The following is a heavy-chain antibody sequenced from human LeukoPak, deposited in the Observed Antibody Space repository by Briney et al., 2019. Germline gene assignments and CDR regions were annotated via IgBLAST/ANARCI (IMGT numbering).Heavy chain of an antibody. CDR1: GFALSSHL. J-gene: IGHJ4*02. Sequence: PGGSLSLSCAASGFALSSHLMHGVRQAPGKGLEWVEGMWYDASKEDYADSVKGRFTLSRDMSKNTLNLQMNSLRVEDTAMFYCARDLSFGSLDFRGQGTLVTVSS. CDR2: MWYDASKE. D-gene: IGHD1-26*01. V-gene: IGHV3-33*01. CDR3: ARDLSFGSLDF.